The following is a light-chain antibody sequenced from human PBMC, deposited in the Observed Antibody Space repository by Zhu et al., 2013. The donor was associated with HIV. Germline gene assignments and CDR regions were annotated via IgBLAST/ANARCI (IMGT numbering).Light chain of an antibody. Sequence: SYELTQPPSVSVSPGQTASITCSGDKLGDKYACWYQQKPGQAPVLVIYDDSDRPSGIPERFSGSNSGNTATLTISRVEAGDEADYYCHVWHKTADHQAVFGTGTKVTVL. J-gene: IGLJ1*01. V-gene: IGLV3-1*01. CDR3: HVWHKTADHQAV. CDR1: KLGDKY. CDR2: DDS.